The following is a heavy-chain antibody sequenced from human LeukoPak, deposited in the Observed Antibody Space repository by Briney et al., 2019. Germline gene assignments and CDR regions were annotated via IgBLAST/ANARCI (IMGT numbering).Heavy chain of an antibody. CDR1: GGTFSSYA. CDR2: IIPIFGTA. V-gene: IGHV1-69*01. CDR3: ARGPYTAMVITWAFDI. D-gene: IGHD5-18*01. J-gene: IGHJ3*02. Sequence: AASVKVSCKASGGTFSSYAISWLRQAPGQGLEWMGGIIPIFGTANYAQKFQGRVTITADESTSTAYMELSSLRSEDTAVYYCARGPYTAMVITWAFDIWGQGTMVTVSS.